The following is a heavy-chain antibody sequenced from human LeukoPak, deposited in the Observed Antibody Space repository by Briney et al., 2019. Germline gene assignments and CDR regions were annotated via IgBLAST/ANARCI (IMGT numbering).Heavy chain of an antibody. Sequence: GGSLRLSCAASGSTFSSYAMSWVRQAPGKGLEWVSAISGSGGSTYYADSVKGRFTISRDNSKNTLYLQMDSLRAEDTAVYYCAKDAFRGVITPLDYWGQGTLVTVSS. CDR2: ISGSGGST. D-gene: IGHD3-10*01. V-gene: IGHV3-23*01. J-gene: IGHJ4*02. CDR3: AKDAFRGVITPLDY. CDR1: GSTFSSYA.